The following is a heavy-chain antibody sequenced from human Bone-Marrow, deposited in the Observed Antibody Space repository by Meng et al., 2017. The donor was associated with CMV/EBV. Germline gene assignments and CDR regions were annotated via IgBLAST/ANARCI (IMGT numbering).Heavy chain of an antibody. CDR2: INPNSGGT. CDR1: GYTFTGYY. Sequence: ASVKVSCKASGYTFTGYYMHWVRQAPGQGLEWMGWINPNSGGTNYAQKFQGRVTMTRDTSISTAYMELSRLRSDDTAVYYCARTIFGASPSVDYWGQGTLVTVSS. V-gene: IGHV1-2*02. CDR3: ARTIFGASPSVDY. J-gene: IGHJ4*02. D-gene: IGHD3-3*01.